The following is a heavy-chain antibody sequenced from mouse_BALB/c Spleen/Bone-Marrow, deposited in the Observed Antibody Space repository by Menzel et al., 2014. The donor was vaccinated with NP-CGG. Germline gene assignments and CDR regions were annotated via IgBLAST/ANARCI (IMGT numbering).Heavy chain of an antibody. J-gene: IGHJ3*01. CDR3: AKSHLVPAWFAF. CDR2: INPNNGVT. Sequence: EVKLMESGPELVKPGASVKISCKTSGYTFTEYTMHWVKQSHGKSLEWIGGINPNNGVTSYNQKFKGKATLTVDKSSSTAYMELRSLTSGDSAVYYCAKSHLVPAWFAFWDQGALVTISA. V-gene: IGHV1-26*01. D-gene: IGHD6-1*01. CDR1: GYTFTEYT.